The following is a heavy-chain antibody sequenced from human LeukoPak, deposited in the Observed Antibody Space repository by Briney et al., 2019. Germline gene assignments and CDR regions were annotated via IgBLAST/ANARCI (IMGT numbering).Heavy chain of an antibody. D-gene: IGHD5-18*01. Sequence: PGGSLRLSCAASGCTFSSYSMNWVRQAPGKGLEWVSSISSSSSYIYYADSVKGRFTISRDNAKNSLYLQMNSLRAEDTAVYYCARGRYSYASVGTFDYWGQGTLVTVSS. J-gene: IGHJ4*02. CDR3: ARGRYSYASVGTFDY. CDR1: GCTFSSYS. V-gene: IGHV3-21*01. CDR2: ISSSSSYI.